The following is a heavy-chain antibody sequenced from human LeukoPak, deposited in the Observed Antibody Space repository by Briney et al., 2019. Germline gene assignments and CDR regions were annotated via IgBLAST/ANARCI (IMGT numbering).Heavy chain of an antibody. CDR1: GYTFTGYY. CDR3: ARRTGRSWYYDSSGPNFDY. CDR2: INPNSGGT. D-gene: IGHD3-22*01. Sequence: ASVKVSCKASGYTFTGYYMHWVRQAPGQGLEWMGWINPNSGGTNYAQKFQGGVTMTRDTSISTAYMELSRLRSDDTAVYYCARRTGRSWYYDSSGPNFDYWGQGTLVTVSS. J-gene: IGHJ4*02. V-gene: IGHV1-2*02.